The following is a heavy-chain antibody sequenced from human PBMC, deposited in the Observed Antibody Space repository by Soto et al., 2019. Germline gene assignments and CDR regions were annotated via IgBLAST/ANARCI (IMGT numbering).Heavy chain of an antibody. D-gene: IGHD3-10*01. CDR1: GFTFSSYA. J-gene: IGHJ5*02. Sequence: EVQLLESGGGLVQPGGSLRLSCAASGFTFSSYAMSWVRQAPGKGLELVSAISGSGGSTYYADSVKGRFTISRDNPKNTLYLQMNSLRAEDTAVYYCATSELWFGELSSWGQGTLVTVSS. CDR3: ATSELWFGELSS. V-gene: IGHV3-23*01. CDR2: ISGSGGST.